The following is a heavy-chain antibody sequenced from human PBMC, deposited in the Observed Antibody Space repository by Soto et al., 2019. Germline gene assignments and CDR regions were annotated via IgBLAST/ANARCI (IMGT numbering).Heavy chain of an antibody. CDR1: GFTFSNYA. V-gene: IGHV3-30-3*01. CDR3: AKADYSYSWAPGDY. D-gene: IGHD6-13*01. Sequence: GSLRLSCAASGFTFSNYAMHWVRQTPGKGLEWVAVISYDGSNKYYADSVKGRFTISRDNSKNTLYLQMNSLRVEDTALYYCAKADYSYSWAPGDYWGQGTLVTVSS. J-gene: IGHJ4*02. CDR2: ISYDGSNK.